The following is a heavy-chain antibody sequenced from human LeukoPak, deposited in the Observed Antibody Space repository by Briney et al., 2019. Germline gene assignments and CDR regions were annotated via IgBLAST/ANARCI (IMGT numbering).Heavy chain of an antibody. V-gene: IGHV4-30-4*07. Sequence: SETLSLTCAVSGGSISSSNWWSWIRQPPGKGLEWIGYIYYSGSTYYNPSLKSRVTISVDTSKNQFSLKLSSVTAADTAVYYCARGGWELLPVYWGQGTLVTVSS. CDR1: GGSISSSNW. CDR3: ARGGWELLPVY. CDR2: IYYSGST. D-gene: IGHD1-26*01. J-gene: IGHJ4*02.